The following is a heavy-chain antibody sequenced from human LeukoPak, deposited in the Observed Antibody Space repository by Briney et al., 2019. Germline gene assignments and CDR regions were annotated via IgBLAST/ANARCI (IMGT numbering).Heavy chain of an antibody. D-gene: IGHD2-21*02. V-gene: IGHV3-23*01. CDR2: ISGSGGST. CDR1: GFTFSSYA. CDR3: AKDGRFDPYCGGDCYSRGPYFDY. Sequence: PGGSLRLSCAVSGFTFSSYAMSWVRQAPGKGLEWVSAISGSGGSTYYADSVKGRFTISRDNSKNTLYLQMNSLRAEDTAVYYCAKDGRFDPYCGGDCYSRGPYFDYWGQGTLVTVSS. J-gene: IGHJ4*02.